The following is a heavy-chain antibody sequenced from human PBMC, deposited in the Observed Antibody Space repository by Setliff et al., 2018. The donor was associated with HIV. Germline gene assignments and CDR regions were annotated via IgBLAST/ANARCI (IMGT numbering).Heavy chain of an antibody. D-gene: IGHD1-26*01. Sequence: SETLSLTCIVSGASISSDTWSWIRQPPGKGLQWIGFIYNSEMINYNPSLKSRVSMSQDTSKNQFSLKLTSVTAADTAVYYCARGGTSSNWFDPWGQGTLVTVSS. CDR2: IYNSEMI. J-gene: IGHJ5*02. CDR1: GASISSDT. V-gene: IGHV4-59*01. CDR3: ARGGTSSNWFDP.